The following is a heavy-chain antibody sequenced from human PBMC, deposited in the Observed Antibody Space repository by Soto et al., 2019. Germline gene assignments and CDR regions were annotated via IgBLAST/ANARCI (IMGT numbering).Heavy chain of an antibody. CDR3: ARERPDGSRLDP. V-gene: IGHV4-30-4*01. CDR1: GGSISSGDYY. D-gene: IGHD6-13*01. Sequence: QVQLQESGPGLVKPSQTLSLTCTVSGGSISSGDYYWSWIRQPPAKGLEWIGYSYYSGSTYYNPCLNSRVTISVDTSKTQFPLKLSSVTAAGTAVYYCARERPDGSRLDPWGQGTLVTVSS. J-gene: IGHJ5*02. CDR2: SYYSGST.